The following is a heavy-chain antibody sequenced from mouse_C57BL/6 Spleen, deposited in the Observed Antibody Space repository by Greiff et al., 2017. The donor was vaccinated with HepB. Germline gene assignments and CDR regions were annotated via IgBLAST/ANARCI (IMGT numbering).Heavy chain of an antibody. J-gene: IGHJ2*01. V-gene: IGHV1-61*01. D-gene: IGHD1-1*01. CDR2: IYPSDSDT. CDR3: ARSSYYGSSSYYFGC. Sequence: QVQLQQPGAELVRPGSSVKLSCKASGYTFTSYWMDWVKQRPGQGLEWIGNIYPSDSDTHYNQKFKDKATLTVDKSSSTAYMQLSSLTSEDSAVYYCARSSYYGSSSYYFGCWGQGTTLTVSS. CDR1: GYTFTSYW.